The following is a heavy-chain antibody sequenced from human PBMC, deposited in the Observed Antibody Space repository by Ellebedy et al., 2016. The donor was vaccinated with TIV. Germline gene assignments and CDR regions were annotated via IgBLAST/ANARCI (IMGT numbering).Heavy chain of an antibody. J-gene: IGHJ4*02. D-gene: IGHD3-9*01. CDR3: AKDVRVLRYFDWLGGLDY. CDR2: ISGSGGST. V-gene: IGHV3-23*01. Sequence: GESLKISXAASGFTFSSYAMSWVRQAPGKGLEWVSAISGSGGSTYYADSVKGRFTISRDNSKNTLYLQMNSLRAEDTAVYYCAKDVRVLRYFDWLGGLDYWGQGTLVTVSS. CDR1: GFTFSSYA.